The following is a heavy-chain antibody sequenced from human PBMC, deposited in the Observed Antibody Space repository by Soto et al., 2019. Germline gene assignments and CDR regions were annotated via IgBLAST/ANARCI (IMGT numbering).Heavy chain of an antibody. CDR1: VFILDSFC. V-gene: IGHV3-23*01. Sequence: PWWSXRLSWSSSVFILDSFCSILLRHAPGKGREWISSISGSGFKKYYADSVKGRLTISRDNSKSTVYLELNKMSAEDTAVYHCAKNQGAELVPLATVDWFETWGQGSVV. J-gene: IGHJ5*02. D-gene: IGHD1-26*01. CDR2: ISGSGFKK. CDR3: AKNQGAELVPLATVDWFET.